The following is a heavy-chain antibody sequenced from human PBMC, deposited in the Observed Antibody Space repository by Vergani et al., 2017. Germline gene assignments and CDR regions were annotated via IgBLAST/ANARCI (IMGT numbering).Heavy chain of an antibody. CDR2: IYSGGST. Sequence: EVQLVESGGGLVQPGGSLRLSCAASGFTVSSNYMSWVRQAPGKGLEWVSVIYSGGSTYYADSVKGRFTISRYNSKNTLYLQMNSLRAEDTAVYYCASREYCSSTSCYGAFDIWGQGTMVTVSS. CDR3: ASREYCSSTSCYGAFDI. V-gene: IGHV3-53*04. CDR1: GFTVSSNY. D-gene: IGHD2-2*01. J-gene: IGHJ3*02.